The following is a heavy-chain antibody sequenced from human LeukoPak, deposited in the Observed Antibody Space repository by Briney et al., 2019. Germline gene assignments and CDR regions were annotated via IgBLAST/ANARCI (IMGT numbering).Heavy chain of an antibody. V-gene: IGHV3-23*01. CDR3: AKDSEYSSSSRVFDP. D-gene: IGHD6-6*01. J-gene: IGHJ5*02. CDR1: GFTFSSYA. Sequence: GGSLRLSCAASGFTFSSYAMTWVRQAPGKGLEWVSAISGSGGSTYYADSVKGRFTISRDNSKNTLYLQMNSLRAEDTAVYYCAKDSEYSSSSRVFDPWGQGTLVTVSS. CDR2: ISGSGGST.